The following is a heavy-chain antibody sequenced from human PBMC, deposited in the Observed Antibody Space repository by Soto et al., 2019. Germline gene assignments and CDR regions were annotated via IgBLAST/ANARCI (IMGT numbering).Heavy chain of an antibody. V-gene: IGHV4-59*08. Sequence: QVQLQESGPGLVKPSETLSLTCTVSGGSISSYYWSWIRQPPGKGLEWIGYIYYSGRTNYNPSLKSRVTISVDTSKNQFSLKLSSVTAADTAVYYCARHKIGLFDYWGQGTLVTVSS. CDR1: GGSISSYY. CDR2: IYYSGRT. J-gene: IGHJ4*02. CDR3: ARHKIGLFDY.